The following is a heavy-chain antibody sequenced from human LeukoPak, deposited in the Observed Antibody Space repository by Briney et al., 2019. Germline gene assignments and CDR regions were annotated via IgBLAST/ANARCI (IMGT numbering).Heavy chain of an antibody. CDR1: GFTFSDYY. CDR2: ISSSGSTI. D-gene: IGHD4-17*01. J-gene: IGHJ4*02. V-gene: IGHV3-11*01. Sequence: TGGSLRLSCAASGFTFSDYYMSWIRQAPGKGLEWVSYISSSGSTIYYADSVKGRFTISRDNAKNSLYLQMNSLIAEDTAVYYCASWATVTDFDYWGQGTLVTVSS. CDR3: ASWATVTDFDY.